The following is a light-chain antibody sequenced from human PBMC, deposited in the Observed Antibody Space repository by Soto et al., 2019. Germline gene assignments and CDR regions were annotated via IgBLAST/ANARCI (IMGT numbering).Light chain of an antibody. V-gene: IGLV1-44*01. J-gene: IGLJ1*01. CDR2: SKN. CDR3: TSFAPGRIYV. CDR1: SSNIGSNS. Sequence: QSVLTQPPSASGTPGQRVTISCSGSSSNIGSNSVNWYQQLPGTAPKLLIHSKNQRPSGVPDRFSGSKSGTSASLAISGLQSEDEADYYCTSFAPGRIYVFGSGTKLTVL.